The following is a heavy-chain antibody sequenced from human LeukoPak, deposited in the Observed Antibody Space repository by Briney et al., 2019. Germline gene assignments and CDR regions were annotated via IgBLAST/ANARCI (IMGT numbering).Heavy chain of an antibody. J-gene: IGHJ3*02. V-gene: IGHV3-23*01. CDR3: AKLRGDWLFNFLLIDAFDI. CDR2: ISGSGGST. CDR1: GFTFSSYA. Sequence: GGSLRLSCAASGFTFSSYAMSWVRQAPGKGLEWVSAISGSGGSTYYADSVKGRFTISRDNSKNTLYLQMNSLRAEDTAVYYCAKLRGDWLFNFLLIDAFDIWGQGTMVTVSS. D-gene: IGHD3-9*01.